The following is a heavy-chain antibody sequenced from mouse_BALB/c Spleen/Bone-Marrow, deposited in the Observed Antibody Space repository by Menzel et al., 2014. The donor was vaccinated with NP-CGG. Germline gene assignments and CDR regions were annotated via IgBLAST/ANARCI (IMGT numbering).Heavy chain of an antibody. J-gene: IGHJ4*01. D-gene: IGHD1-1*01. Sequence: LQQSGSELGRPGASVKLSCKASGYTFTSYWIHWVKQRPGQGLEWIGNIYPGSGSINYDEKFKSKATLTVDTSSTTAYMHLITLPSEDSAVYYCLCYDYTMYYWGQGTSVTVSS. CDR1: GYTFTSYW. V-gene: IGHV1S22*01. CDR3: LCYDYTMYY. CDR2: IYPGSGSI.